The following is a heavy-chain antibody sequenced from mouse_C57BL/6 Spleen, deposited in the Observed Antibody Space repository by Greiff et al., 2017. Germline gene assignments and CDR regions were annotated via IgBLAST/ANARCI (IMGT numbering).Heavy chain of an antibody. Sequence: QVQLQQSGAELAKPGASVKLSCKASGYTFTSYWMHWVKQRPGQGLEWIGYINPSSGYTKYNQKFKDKATLTADKSSSTAYMQLSSLTYEDAAVYDCARWGIYYDYDGDDWGQGTTLTVSS. CDR1: GYTFTSYW. CDR2: INPSSGYT. CDR3: ARWGIYYDYDGDD. V-gene: IGHV1-7*01. D-gene: IGHD2-4*01. J-gene: IGHJ2*01.